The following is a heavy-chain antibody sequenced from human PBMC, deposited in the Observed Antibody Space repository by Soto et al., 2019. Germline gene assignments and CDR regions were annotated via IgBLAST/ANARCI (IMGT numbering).Heavy chain of an antibody. CDR1: GGSISSSSYY. CDR2: IYYSGST. J-gene: IGHJ4*02. V-gene: IGHV4-39*01. CDR3: APYDSSGYVDY. D-gene: IGHD3-22*01. Sequence: QLQLQESGPGLVKPSETLSLTCTVSGGSISSSSYYWGWIRQPPGKGLEWIGSIYYSGSTYYNPSLKSRVTISVDTSKNQFSLKLSSVTAADTAVYYCAPYDSSGYVDYWGQGTLVTVSS.